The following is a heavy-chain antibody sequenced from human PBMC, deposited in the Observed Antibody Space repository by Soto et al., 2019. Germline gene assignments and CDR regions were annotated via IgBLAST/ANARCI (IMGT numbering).Heavy chain of an antibody. CDR3: ARGRDINLGRSFYY. Sequence: QVQLVESGGGVVQPGRSLRLSCAASGFTFSNYGMHWVRQAPGKGLEWVAVIWYDGSNKYYADSVKGRFTISRDNSKNTLYLQMNSLSDEDTAVYYCARGRDINLGRSFYYWGQGPLVTVSS. CDR1: GFTFSNYG. D-gene: IGHD3-10*01. J-gene: IGHJ4*02. V-gene: IGHV3-33*01. CDR2: IWYDGSNK.